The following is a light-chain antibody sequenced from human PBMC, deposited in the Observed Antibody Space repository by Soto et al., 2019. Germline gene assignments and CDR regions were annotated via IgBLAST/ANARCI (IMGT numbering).Light chain of an antibody. V-gene: IGKV3-15*01. CDR3: QQYSNWPIT. J-gene: IGKJ5*01. CDR2: GAS. CDR1: QSVRSN. Sequence: EIVMTQSPATLSVSPGERATLSCRASQSVRSNLAWYQQKPGQAPRLLIYGASTRATGIPARFSGSGSGTEFALTISSLQSEDFAVYYCQQYSNWPITFGQGTRLEIK.